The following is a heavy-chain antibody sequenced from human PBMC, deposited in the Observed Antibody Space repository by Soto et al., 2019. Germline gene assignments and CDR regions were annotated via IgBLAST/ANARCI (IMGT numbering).Heavy chain of an antibody. D-gene: IGHD6-13*01. CDR3: ARSIITTAGTDAFDL. Sequence: QVQLVQSGAEVKKPGASVRVSCKASGYTFTSYYIHWVRQAPGHGPEWMGMISPSSGGTDYAQKVQGRVTMTRYTTTSTVYMELSSLRSEDTAVYYCARSIITTAGTDAFDLWGQGTLVTVSS. CDR1: GYTFTSYY. J-gene: IGHJ3*01. V-gene: IGHV1-46*03. CDR2: ISPSSGGT.